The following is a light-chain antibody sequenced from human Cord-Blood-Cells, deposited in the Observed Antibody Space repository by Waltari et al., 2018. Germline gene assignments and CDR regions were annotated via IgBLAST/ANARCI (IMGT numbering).Light chain of an antibody. Sequence: EIVLTQSPATLSLSPGERATLSCRASQSRSSYLAWYQQKPGQAPRLLIYDASNRATGIPARFSGRGSGTDFTLTISSLEPEDFAVYYCQQRSNWPPYTFGQGTKLEIK. V-gene: IGKV3-11*01. J-gene: IGKJ2*01. CDR1: QSRSSY. CDR2: DAS. CDR3: QQRSNWPPYT.